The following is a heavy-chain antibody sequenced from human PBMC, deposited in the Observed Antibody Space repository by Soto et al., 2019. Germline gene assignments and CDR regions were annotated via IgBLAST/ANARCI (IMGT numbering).Heavy chain of an antibody. Sequence: QLQLQESGPGLVKPSETMSVTCTVSGGSISSSSYYWGWIRQPPGKGLEWIGSIYYSGSTYYNPSLKSRVTISVDTSKNQFSLKLSSVTAAHTAVYYCARRIAAAGTDWYFDLWGRGTLVTVSS. CDR2: IYYSGST. V-gene: IGHV4-39*01. CDR1: GGSISSSSYY. D-gene: IGHD6-13*01. CDR3: ARRIAAAGTDWYFDL. J-gene: IGHJ2*01.